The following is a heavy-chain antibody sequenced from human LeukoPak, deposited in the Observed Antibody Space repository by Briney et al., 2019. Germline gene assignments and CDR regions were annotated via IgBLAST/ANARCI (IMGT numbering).Heavy chain of an antibody. D-gene: IGHD2-21*01. V-gene: IGHV1-8*03. CDR3: AREGFCRGDKCPVAY. CDR1: GYTFTSYD. CDR2: MNPNSGNT. J-gene: IGHJ4*02. Sequence: PPGSVKVSCKASGYTFTSYDINWVRQATGQGLEWMGWMNPNSGNTGYAQKFQGRVTITRNTSISTAYMELNRLRSDDTALYYCAREGFCRGDKCPVAYWGQGTLVTVSS.